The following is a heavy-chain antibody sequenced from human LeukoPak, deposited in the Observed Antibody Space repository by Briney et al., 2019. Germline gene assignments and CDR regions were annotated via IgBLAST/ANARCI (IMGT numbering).Heavy chain of an antibody. CDR1: GGSFSGYY. CDR2: INHSGIT. Sequence: SETLSLTCAVYGGSFSGYYWSWIRQPPGKGLEWIGQINHSGITNYNPSLKSRVTISVDTSKNQFSLKLSSVTAADTAVYYCARARITMVRGVYYMDVWGKGTTVTVSS. V-gene: IGHV4-34*01. D-gene: IGHD3-10*01. CDR3: ARARITMVRGVYYMDV. J-gene: IGHJ6*03.